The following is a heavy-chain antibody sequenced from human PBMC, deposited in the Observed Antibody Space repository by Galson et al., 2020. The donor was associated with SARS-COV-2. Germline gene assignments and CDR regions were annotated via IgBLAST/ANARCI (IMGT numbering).Heavy chain of an antibody. D-gene: IGHD2-2*01. CDR3: AKGGGSYCSSTSCYSNYFDY. CDR1: GFTFRSSG. V-gene: IGHV3-30*18. J-gene: IGHJ4*02. CDR2: ISSDGSNT. Sequence: TGGSLRLSCAASGFTFRSSGLHWVRQAPGKGLAWVAVISSDGSNTSYADSVKGRFSISRDNSKNTLYLQMNSLRAEDTAVYYCAKGGGSYCSSTSCYSNYFDYWGQGTLVTVSS.